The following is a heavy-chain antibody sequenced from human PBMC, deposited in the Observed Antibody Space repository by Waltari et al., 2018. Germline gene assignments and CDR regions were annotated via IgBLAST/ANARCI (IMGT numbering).Heavy chain of an antibody. CDR2: INHSGST. CDR3: ARRFGESYPWDYYYGMDV. J-gene: IGHJ6*02. V-gene: IGHV4-34*01. CDR1: GGSFSGYY. D-gene: IGHD3-10*01. Sequence: QVQLQQWGAGLLKPSETLSLTCAVYGGSFSGYYWSWIRQPPGKGLEWIGEINHSGSTNYKPSLKSRITISVDTSKNQFSLKLSSVTAADTAVYYCARRFGESYPWDYYYGMDVWGQGTTVTVSS.